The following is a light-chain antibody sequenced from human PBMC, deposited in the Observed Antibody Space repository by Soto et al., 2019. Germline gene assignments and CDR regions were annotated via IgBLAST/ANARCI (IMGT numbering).Light chain of an antibody. CDR2: NNN. CDR1: SSNIGSNT. Sequence: QSVLTQPPSASGTPGQRVTISCSGSSSNIGSNTVNWYQQLPGTAPKLLIYNNNQRPSGVPDRFSGYKAGTSASLAISGLQSEDEADYYCAEWDDSLNGLVFGTGTKLTVL. V-gene: IGLV1-44*01. CDR3: AEWDDSLNGLV. J-gene: IGLJ1*01.